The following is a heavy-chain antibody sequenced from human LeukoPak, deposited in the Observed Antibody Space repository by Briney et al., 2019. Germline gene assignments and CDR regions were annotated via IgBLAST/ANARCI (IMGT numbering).Heavy chain of an antibody. Sequence: GGSLRLSCAASGFTFSTYSMHWVRQAPGKGLEWVSYISSSSSTTYYADSVKGRFTISRDNAKNSLYLQMNSLRAEDTAVYYCARSDIDLDYWGQGTLVTVSS. CDR2: ISSSSSTT. V-gene: IGHV3-48*04. D-gene: IGHD2-15*01. CDR1: GFTFSTYS. CDR3: ARSDIDLDY. J-gene: IGHJ4*02.